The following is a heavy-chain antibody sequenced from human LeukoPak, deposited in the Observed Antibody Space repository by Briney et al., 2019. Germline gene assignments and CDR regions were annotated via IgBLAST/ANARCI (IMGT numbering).Heavy chain of an antibody. Sequence: ASVKVSCKTSGYTFTNHGISWVRQAPGQGLEWMGWISGYNGNTNYVQRFRGRITMTTDTSTSTAYLQLRSLSSDDTALYYCARDLSLGRHDDGEPFDSWGQGTLVTVSS. CDR3: ARDLSLGRHDDGEPFDS. V-gene: IGHV1-18*01. D-gene: IGHD4-17*01. CDR2: ISGYNGNT. J-gene: IGHJ4*02. CDR1: GYTFTNHG.